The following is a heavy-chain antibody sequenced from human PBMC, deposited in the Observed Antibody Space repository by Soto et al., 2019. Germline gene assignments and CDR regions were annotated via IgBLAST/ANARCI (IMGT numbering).Heavy chain of an antibody. D-gene: IGHD5-18*01. CDR1: GFTFSNYP. J-gene: IGHJ4*02. Sequence: PGGSLRLSCAASGFTFSNYPMHWVRQAPGKGLEYVSAISTNGDSTYYADSVKGRFTISRDNSKNTLYLQLGSLRAEDMAVYYCARRGYSYGFDYWGQGTLVTVSS. CDR3: ARRGYSYGFDY. CDR2: ISTNGDST. V-gene: IGHV3-64*02.